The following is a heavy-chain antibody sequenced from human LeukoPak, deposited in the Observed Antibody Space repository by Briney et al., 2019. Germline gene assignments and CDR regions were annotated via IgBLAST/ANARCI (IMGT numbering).Heavy chain of an antibody. CDR3: AKAYSGYDRFDY. J-gene: IGHJ4*02. CDR1: GFTFNSYA. Sequence: GGSLRLSCAASGFTFNSYAMSWVRQAPGKGLEWVSAISASGGGTYYADSVKGRFSISRDNSKNTLYLQMNSLRAEDTAVYYCAKAYSGYDRFDYWGQGTLVTVSS. CDR2: ISASGGGT. V-gene: IGHV3-23*01. D-gene: IGHD5-12*01.